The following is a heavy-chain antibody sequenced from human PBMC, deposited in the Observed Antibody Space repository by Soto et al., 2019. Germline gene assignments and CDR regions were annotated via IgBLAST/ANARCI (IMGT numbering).Heavy chain of an antibody. V-gene: IGHV4-59*01. CDR2: IYYSGST. CDR1: GGSISSYY. J-gene: IGHJ6*02. Sequence: ETLSLTCTVSGGSISSYYWSWIRQPPGKGLEWIGYIYYSGSTNYNPSLKSRVTISVDTSKNQFSLKLSSVTAADTAVYYCARDWAGIAAAGHYYYYGMDVWGQGTTVTVSS. D-gene: IGHD6-13*01. CDR3: ARDWAGIAAAGHYYYYGMDV.